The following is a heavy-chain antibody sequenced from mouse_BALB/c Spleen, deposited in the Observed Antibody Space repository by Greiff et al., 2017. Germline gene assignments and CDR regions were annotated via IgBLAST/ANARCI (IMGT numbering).Heavy chain of an antibody. J-gene: IGHJ4*01. CDR3: ASYYRYDVGAMDY. CDR2: ISSGSSTI. V-gene: IGHV5-17*02. CDR1: GFTFSSFG. Sequence: EVQRVESGGGLVQPGGSRKLSCAASGFTFSSFGMHWVRQAPEKGLEWVAYISSGSSTIYYADTVKGRFTISRDNPKNTLFLQMTSLRSEDTAMYYCASYYRYDVGAMDYWGQGTSVTVSS. D-gene: IGHD2-14*01.